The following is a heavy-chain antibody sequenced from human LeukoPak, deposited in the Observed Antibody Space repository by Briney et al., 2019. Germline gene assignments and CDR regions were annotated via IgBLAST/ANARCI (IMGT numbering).Heavy chain of an antibody. J-gene: IGHJ3*02. V-gene: IGHV4-34*01. CDR2: IYYSGST. Sequence: SETLSLTCAVYGGSFSGYYWGWIRQPPGKGLEWIGSIYYSGSTYYNPSLKSRVTISVDTSKNQFSLKLSSVTAADTAVYYCARDDYVWGSYRNRDAFDIWGQGTMVTVSS. CDR3: ARDDYVWGSYRNRDAFDI. CDR1: GGSFSGYY. D-gene: IGHD3-16*02.